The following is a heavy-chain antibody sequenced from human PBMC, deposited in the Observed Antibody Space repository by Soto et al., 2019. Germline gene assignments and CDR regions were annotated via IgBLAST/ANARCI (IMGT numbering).Heavy chain of an antibody. Sequence: QVQLVQSGAEMQKPGSSVKVSCQSSGGTFNTYAMNWVRQAPGQGPEWMGDISPMFGAAHYAPKFQGRVTITVDESTGTSYMQLRRLTSEDTALYFCEREVQVHSPAFVYWGQGTLVTVSS. V-gene: IGHV1-69*19. CDR1: GGTFNTYA. J-gene: IGHJ4*02. D-gene: IGHD2-15*01. CDR2: ISPMFGAA. CDR3: EREVQVHSPAFVY.